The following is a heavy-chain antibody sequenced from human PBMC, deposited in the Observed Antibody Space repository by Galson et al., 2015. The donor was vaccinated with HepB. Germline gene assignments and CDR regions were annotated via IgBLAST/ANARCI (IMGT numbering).Heavy chain of an antibody. D-gene: IGHD3-10*01. CDR3: ARVWFGELPPDDAFDI. CDR2: ISSSSSYI. J-gene: IGHJ3*02. Sequence: SLRLSCAASGFTFSSYSMNWVRQAPGKGLEWVSSISSSSSYIYYADSVKGRFTISRDNAKNSLYLQMNSLRAEDTAVHYCARVWFGELPPDDAFDIWGQGTMVTVSS. V-gene: IGHV3-21*01. CDR1: GFTFSSYS.